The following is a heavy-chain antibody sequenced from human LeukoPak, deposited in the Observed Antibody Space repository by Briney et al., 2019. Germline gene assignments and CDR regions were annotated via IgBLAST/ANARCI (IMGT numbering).Heavy chain of an antibody. Sequence: ASVKVSCKASGYTFTGYYMHWVRQAPGQGLEWMGWINPNSGGTNYAQKFQGRVTMTRDTSISTAYMELSRLRSDDTALYYCARVFTNKIRDAFDIWGQGTMVTVSS. J-gene: IGHJ3*02. V-gene: IGHV1-2*02. D-gene: IGHD1/OR15-1a*01. CDR1: GYTFTGYY. CDR2: INPNSGGT. CDR3: ARVFTNKIRDAFDI.